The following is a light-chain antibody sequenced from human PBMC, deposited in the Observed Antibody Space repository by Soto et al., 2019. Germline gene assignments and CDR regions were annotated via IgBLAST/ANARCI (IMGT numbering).Light chain of an antibody. CDR2: AAS. V-gene: IGKV1-17*01. Sequence: DIPMTQSPSSLSASVGDRVTITCRASQGIRNDLGWYQQKPGKAPKRLIYAASSLQSGVPSRFTGSGFEKECAVYNSSLQKDVFAAYYCLQQNSYVTSTFGQGTKLEIK. J-gene: IGKJ1*01. CDR3: LQQNSYVTST. CDR1: QGIRND.